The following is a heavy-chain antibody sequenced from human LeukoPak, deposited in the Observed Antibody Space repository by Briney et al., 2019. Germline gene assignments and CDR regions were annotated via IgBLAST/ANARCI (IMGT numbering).Heavy chain of an antibody. CDR2: INHSGST. V-gene: IGHV4-34*01. J-gene: IGHJ3*02. CDR1: GGSFSGYY. D-gene: IGHD5-12*01. CDR3: ARGLGYSGYELDAFDI. Sequence: ASETLSLTCAVHGGSFSGYYWSWVRQPAGKGLEWIGEINHSGSTNYNPSLKTRVTISVDTSKNQFSLKLSSVTAADTAVYYCARGLGYSGYELDAFDIWGQGTMVTVSS.